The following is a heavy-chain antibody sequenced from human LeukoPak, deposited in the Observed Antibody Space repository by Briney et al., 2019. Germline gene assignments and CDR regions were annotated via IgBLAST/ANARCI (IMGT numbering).Heavy chain of an antibody. V-gene: IGHV1-18*01. D-gene: IGHD5-18*01. Sequence: ASVKVSCKASGYTFTSYGISWVRQAPGQGLEWMGWISAYNGNTNYAQKLQGRVTMTTDTSTSTAYMELRSLRSDDTAVYYCARDLQRIQLWLEFDPWGQGTLVTVSS. CDR2: ISAYNGNT. J-gene: IGHJ5*02. CDR1: GYTFTSYG. CDR3: ARDLQRIQLWLEFDP.